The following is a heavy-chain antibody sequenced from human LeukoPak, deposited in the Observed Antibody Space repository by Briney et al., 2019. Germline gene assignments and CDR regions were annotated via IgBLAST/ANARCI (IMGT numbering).Heavy chain of an antibody. Sequence: SETLSLTCAVSGYSISSSNWWGWIRQPPGKGLEWIGEINHSGSTYYNPSLKSRVTISLDTSKNHFSLNLSTVTAADTAVYYCARGVGYDDTLGSYYGFFDHWSQGTLVTVSS. D-gene: IGHD3-22*01. V-gene: IGHV4-28*03. CDR1: GYSISSSNW. J-gene: IGHJ4*02. CDR3: ARGVGYDDTLGSYYGFFDH. CDR2: INHSGST.